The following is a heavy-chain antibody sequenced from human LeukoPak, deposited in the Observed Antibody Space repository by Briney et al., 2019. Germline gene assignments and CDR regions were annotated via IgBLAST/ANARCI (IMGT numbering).Heavy chain of an antibody. J-gene: IGHJ6*03. D-gene: IGHD3-10*01. CDR3: ARGGFMVRGVDYYYYYMDV. Sequence: GGSLRLSCAASGFTFSSYAMSWVRQAPGKGLEWVSAISGSGGSTYYADSVKGRFTISRDNSKNTLYLQMNSLRAEDTAVYYCARGGFMVRGVDYYYYYMDVWGKGTTVTVSS. V-gene: IGHV3-23*01. CDR2: ISGSGGST. CDR1: GFTFSSYA.